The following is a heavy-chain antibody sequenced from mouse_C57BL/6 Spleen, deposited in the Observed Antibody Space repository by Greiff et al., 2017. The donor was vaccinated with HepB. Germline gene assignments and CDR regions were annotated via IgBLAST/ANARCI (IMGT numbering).Heavy chain of an antibody. CDR1: GYTFTSYW. CDR3: ARARYYGGEYYFDY. CDR2: IDPSDSET. Sequence: QVQLQQSGAELVRPGSSVKLSCKASGYTFTSYWMHWVKQRPIQGLEWIGNIDPSDSETHYNQKFKDKATLTVDKSSSTAYMQLSSLTSEDSAVYYCARARYYGGEYYFDYWGQGTTLTVSS. J-gene: IGHJ2*01. D-gene: IGHD1-1*01. V-gene: IGHV1-52*01.